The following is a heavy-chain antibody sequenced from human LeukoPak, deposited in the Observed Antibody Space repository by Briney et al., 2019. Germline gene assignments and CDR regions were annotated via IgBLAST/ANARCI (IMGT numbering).Heavy chain of an antibody. V-gene: IGHV3-15*01. D-gene: IGHD3-22*01. CDR1: GFTFSSYW. CDR2: IKSKTDGGTT. J-gene: IGHJ4*02. CDR3: TTGSSGHYYFDD. Sequence: GGSLRLSCAASGFTFSSYWMSWVRQAPGKGLEWVGRIKSKTDGGTTDYAAPVKGRFTISRDDSKNTLYLQMNSLKTEDTAVYYCTTGSSGHYYFDDWGQGTLVTVSS.